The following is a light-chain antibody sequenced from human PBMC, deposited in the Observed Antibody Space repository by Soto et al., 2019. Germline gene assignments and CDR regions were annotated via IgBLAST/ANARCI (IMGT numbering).Light chain of an antibody. V-gene: IGLV3-21*02. CDR3: QVWDSSSDHRGV. J-gene: IGLJ3*02. CDR2: DDD. Sequence: SYELTQPPSVSVAPGQTASFTCGGHNIWSKSVHWYQQKPGQAPILVIHDDDDRPSGIPGRFSGSNSGNTATLTISRVEAGDEADYYCQVWDSSSDHRGVFGGGTKLTVL. CDR1: NIWSKS.